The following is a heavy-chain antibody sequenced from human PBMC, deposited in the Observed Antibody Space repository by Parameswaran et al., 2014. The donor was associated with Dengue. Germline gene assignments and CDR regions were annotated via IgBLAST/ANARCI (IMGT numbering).Heavy chain of an antibody. CDR3: ARDREVVPAAKDGAFDI. D-gene: IGHD2-2*01. J-gene: IGHJ3*02. CDR2: INAGNGNT. Sequence: WVRQAPGQRLEWMGWINAGNGNTKYSQKFQGRVTITRDTSASTAYMELSSLRSADTAVYYCARDREVVPAAKDGAFDIWGQGTMVTVSS. V-gene: IGHV1-3*01.